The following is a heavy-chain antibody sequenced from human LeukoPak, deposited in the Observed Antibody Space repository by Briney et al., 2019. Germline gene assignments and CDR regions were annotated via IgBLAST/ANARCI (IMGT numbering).Heavy chain of an antibody. CDR2: IYYSGST. CDR1: GGSISSYY. J-gene: IGHJ4*02. CDR3: ARSDYYDSSGYYYHY. Sequence: SETLSLTCTVSGGSISSYYWSWIRQPPGKGLEWIGFIYYSGSTNYNPSLKSRVTISVDTSKNQFSLKLSSVTAADTAVYYCARSDYYDSSGYYYHYWGQGTLVTVSS. V-gene: IGHV4-59*01. D-gene: IGHD3-22*01.